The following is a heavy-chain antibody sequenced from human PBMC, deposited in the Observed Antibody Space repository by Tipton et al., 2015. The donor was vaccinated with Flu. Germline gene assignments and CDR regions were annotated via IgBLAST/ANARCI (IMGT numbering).Heavy chain of an antibody. CDR1: GGFISSYY. Sequence: TLSLTCTVSGGFISSYYWNWIRQPPGKGLEWIGYIYHNQYTKYNPSLKSRVTISIDTSKNQFSLKMKSVTATDMAVYYCARRDYSNYVSDPKSWFDPWGQGTLVAVSS. D-gene: IGHD4-11*01. CDR2: IYHNQYT. J-gene: IGHJ5*02. CDR3: ARRDYSNYVSDPKSWFDP. V-gene: IGHV4-59*08.